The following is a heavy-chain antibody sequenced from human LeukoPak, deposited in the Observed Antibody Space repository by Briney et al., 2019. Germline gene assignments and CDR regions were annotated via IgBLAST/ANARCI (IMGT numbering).Heavy chain of an antibody. Sequence: SQTLSLTCAVYGGSFSGYYWSWIRQPPGKGLEWIGEINHSGSTNYNPSLKSRVTISGDTSKNQFSLKLSCVTAADTAVYYCARGARSSGGWRLGNWFDPWGQGTLVTVSS. CDR1: GGSFSGYY. D-gene: IGHD6-25*01. V-gene: IGHV4-34*01. CDR2: INHSGST. CDR3: ARGARSSGGWRLGNWFDP. J-gene: IGHJ5*02.